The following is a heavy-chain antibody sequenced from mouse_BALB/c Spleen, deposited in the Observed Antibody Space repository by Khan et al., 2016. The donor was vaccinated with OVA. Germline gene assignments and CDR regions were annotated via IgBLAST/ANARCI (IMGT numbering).Heavy chain of an antibody. CDR2: ISYSGST. V-gene: IGHV3-2*02. J-gene: IGHJ2*01. CDR3: AKTARIKY. Sequence: QLVQSGPGLVKPSQSLSLTCTVTGYSITSGYGWNWIRQFPGNQLEWMGYISYSGSTNYNPSLKSRISITRDTSKNQFFLQLNSVTTEETATYYCAKTARIKYWGQGTTLTVSS. CDR1: GYSITSGYG. D-gene: IGHD1-2*01.